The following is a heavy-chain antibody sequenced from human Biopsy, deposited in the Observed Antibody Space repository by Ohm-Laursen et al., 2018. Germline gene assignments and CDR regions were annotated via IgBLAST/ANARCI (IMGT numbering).Heavy chain of an antibody. Sequence: GTLSLTCAVSGGSISSDYWSWIRQTPGKGLEWIGYIYYSGSNNYNPSLKSRVTISVDTSKNQFSLRLNSVTAADTAVYYCARATNSTGWPYYYFYGMDAWGQGTTVTVSS. V-gene: IGHV4-59*01. J-gene: IGHJ6*02. D-gene: IGHD2/OR15-2a*01. CDR2: IYYSGSN. CDR3: ARATNSTGWPYYYFYGMDA. CDR1: GGSISSDY.